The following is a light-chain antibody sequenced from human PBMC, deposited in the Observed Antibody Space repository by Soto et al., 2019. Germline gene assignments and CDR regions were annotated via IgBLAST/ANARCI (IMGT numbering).Light chain of an antibody. Sequence: QSVLTQPPSASGTPGQRVTISCSGSDSNIGSNSVNWYQQLPGTAPKLLIHSNNKWPSGVPDRFSGSKSGTSGFLAISGLQSEDEADYFCAAWDGCLNGFVFGGGTRSPS. CDR2: SNN. CDR1: DSNIGSNS. J-gene: IGLJ1*01. V-gene: IGLV1-44*01. CDR3: AAWDGCLNGFV.